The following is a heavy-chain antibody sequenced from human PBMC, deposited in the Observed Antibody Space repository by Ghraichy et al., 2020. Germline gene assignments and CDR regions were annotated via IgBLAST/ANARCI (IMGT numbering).Heavy chain of an antibody. CDR1: GGSISYYY. D-gene: IGHD1-26*01. J-gene: IGHJ6*02. CDR3: ARSLYSGSYYYYYGMDV. CDR2: IYYSGST. Sequence: SQTLSLTCTVSGGSISYYYWSWIRQPPGKGLEWIGYIYYSGSTNYNPSLKSRVTISVDTSKNQFSLKLSSVTAADTAVYYCARSLYSGSYYYYYGMDVWGQGTTVTVSS. V-gene: IGHV4-59*08.